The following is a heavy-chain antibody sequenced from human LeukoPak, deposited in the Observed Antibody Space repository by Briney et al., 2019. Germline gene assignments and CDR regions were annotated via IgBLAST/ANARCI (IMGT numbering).Heavy chain of an antibody. CDR3: AREGGLYRPLDY. CDR2: VHLDGRT. Sequence: SETLSLTCGVSGGSVSSTNWWTWIRQPPGKGLEWIGEVHLDGRTNFNPSLKSRLTMSVDLSENHVSLKLTSVTAADTAVYYCAREGGLYRPLDYSGQGTLVTVSS. D-gene: IGHD6-25*01. CDR1: GGSVSSTNW. V-gene: IGHV4-4*02. J-gene: IGHJ4*02.